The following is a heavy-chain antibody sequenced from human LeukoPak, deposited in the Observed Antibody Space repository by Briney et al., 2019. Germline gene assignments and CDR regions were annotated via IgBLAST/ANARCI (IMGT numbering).Heavy chain of an antibody. J-gene: IGHJ4*02. D-gene: IGHD6-19*01. CDR1: GFTFSTYV. CDR2: IDGSGGST. V-gene: IGHV3-23*01. CDR3: AKGSSGWPYFLDY. Sequence: GGSLRLSCAASGFTFSTYVMIWVRQAPGKGLEWVSSIDGSGGSTYYADSVKGRFTISRDNSKNTLFVQMNCLGVEDTAIYYCAKGSSGWPYFLDYWGQGTRSPSPQ.